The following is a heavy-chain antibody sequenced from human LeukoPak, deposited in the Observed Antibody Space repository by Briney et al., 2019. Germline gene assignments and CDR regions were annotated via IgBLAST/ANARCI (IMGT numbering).Heavy chain of an antibody. CDR3: ARSPTYYYDSSGYYYYFDY. J-gene: IGHJ4*02. V-gene: IGHV4-61*02. Sequence: TSQTLSLTCTVSGGSISSGSYYWSWIRQPAGKGLEWIGRIYTSGSTNYNPSLKSRVTISVDTSKNQFSLKLSSVTAADTAVYYCARSPTYYYDSSGYYYYFDYWGQGTLVTVSS. CDR2: IYTSGST. CDR1: GGSISSGSYY. D-gene: IGHD3-22*01.